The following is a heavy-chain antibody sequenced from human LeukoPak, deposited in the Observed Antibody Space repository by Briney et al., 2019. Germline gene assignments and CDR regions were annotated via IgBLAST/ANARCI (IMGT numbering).Heavy chain of an antibody. D-gene: IGHD6-6*01. J-gene: IGHJ6*03. V-gene: IGHV1-69*05. CDR1: GGTFSSYA. CDR3: ARVSSSDYYYYMDV. Sequence: GASVKVSCKASGGTFSSYAVSWVRQAPGQGLEWMGGIIPIFGTANYAQKFQGRVTITTDESTSTAYMELSSLRSEDTAVYYCARVSSSDYYYYMDVWGKGTTVTVSS. CDR2: IIPIFGTA.